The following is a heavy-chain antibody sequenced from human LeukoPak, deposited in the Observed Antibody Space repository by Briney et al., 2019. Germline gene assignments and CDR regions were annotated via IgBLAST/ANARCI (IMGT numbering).Heavy chain of an antibody. CDR2: ISGSGGRT. V-gene: IGHV3-23*01. CDR1: GFTFSSYA. Sequence: PGGSLRLSCAASGFTFSSYAMSWVRQAPGKGLEWVSAISGSGGRTYYADSVKGRFTISRDNSKNTLYLQMNSLRAEDTAVYYCAKGGIGTYYFDYWGQGTLVTVSS. J-gene: IGHJ4*02. D-gene: IGHD1-26*01. CDR3: AKGGIGTYYFDY.